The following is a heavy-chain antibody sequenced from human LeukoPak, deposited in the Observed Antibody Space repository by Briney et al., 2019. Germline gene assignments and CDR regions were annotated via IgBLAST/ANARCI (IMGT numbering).Heavy chain of an antibody. CDR3: ARESAYCSGGSCPFKI. J-gene: IGHJ3*02. CDR2: IYYSGST. Sequence: ASQTLSLTCTVSGGSISSGGYYWSWIRQHPGKGLEWIGYIYYSGSTYYNPSLKSRVTIPVDTSKNQFSLKLSSVTAADTAVYYCARESAYCSGGSCPFKIWGQGTMVTVSS. V-gene: IGHV4-31*03. D-gene: IGHD2-15*01. CDR1: GGSISSGGYY.